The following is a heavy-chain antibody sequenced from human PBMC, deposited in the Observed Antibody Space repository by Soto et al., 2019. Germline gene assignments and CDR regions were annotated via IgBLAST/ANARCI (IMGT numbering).Heavy chain of an antibody. V-gene: IGHV3-49*03. J-gene: IGHJ4*02. D-gene: IGHD6-19*01. CDR2: IRSQRYGGTT. Sequence: EVQLVESGGGLVQPGRSLRLSCTTSGFTFGDYAVNWFRQAPGKGLEWVGFIRSQRYGGTTDFAASVNGRFTISRDDSKSVAYLQMSGLKTEDTAVYYCSRTYSSCWYLFDYFDYWGRGTLVAVSS. CDR1: GFTFGDYA. CDR3: SRTYSSCWYLFDYFDY.